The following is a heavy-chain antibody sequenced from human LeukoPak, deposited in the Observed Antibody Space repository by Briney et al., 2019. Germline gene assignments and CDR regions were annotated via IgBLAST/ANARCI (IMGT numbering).Heavy chain of an antibody. Sequence: SETLSLTCTVPGGSSSSYYWSWIRQPPGKELEWFGYIYYRGGTNYNPSLESRVTISGDTSKNEFSLKLTSVTAADTAVYYCARGRLIVAPGVYYFEYWGQGTLVTVSS. D-gene: IGHD5-12*01. J-gene: IGHJ4*02. CDR3: ARGRLIVAPGVYYFEY. CDR2: IYYRGGT. V-gene: IGHV4-59*08. CDR1: GGSSSSYY.